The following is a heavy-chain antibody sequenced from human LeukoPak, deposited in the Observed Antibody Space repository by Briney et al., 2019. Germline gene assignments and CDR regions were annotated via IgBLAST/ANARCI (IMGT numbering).Heavy chain of an antibody. J-gene: IGHJ4*02. V-gene: IGHV1-2*02. CDR3: ARMTHTLGATYSHFDY. D-gene: IGHD3-16*01. CDR2: THPVSGDT. CDR1: GYPFTNFY. Sequence: ASVKVSCKSSGYPFTNFYVHWVRLSPGQGLEWLGWTHPVSGDTIYAQKFQGRVTMTRDTSISTAYMELTSLTSDDTAVYYCARMTHTLGATYSHFDYWGQGTLVTVSS.